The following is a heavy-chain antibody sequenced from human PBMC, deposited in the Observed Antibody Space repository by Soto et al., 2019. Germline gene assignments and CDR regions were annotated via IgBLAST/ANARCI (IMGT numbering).Heavy chain of an antibody. V-gene: IGHV3-23*01. CDR2: ISGSGGST. Sequence: EVQLLESGGGLVQPGGSLRLSCAASGFTFSSYAMSWVRQAPGKGLEWVSAISGSGGSTYYADSVKGRFTISRDNSKNAMYLQMNSLRAEDTAVYYCAKAWDQTDYDLFPPAFDYWGQGTLVTVSS. CDR3: AKAWDQTDYDLFPPAFDY. J-gene: IGHJ4*02. CDR1: GFTFSSYA. D-gene: IGHD3-9*01.